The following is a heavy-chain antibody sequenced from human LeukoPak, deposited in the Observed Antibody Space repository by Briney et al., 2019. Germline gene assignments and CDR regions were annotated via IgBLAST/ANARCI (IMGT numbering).Heavy chain of an antibody. CDR3: AKWGDYDVLTGYYVPDY. D-gene: IGHD3-9*01. CDR2: IFGSGGST. CDR1: GFTFSNYV. Sequence: GASLRLSCAASGFTFSNYVMSCVRAAPGRGREWVSAIFGSGGSTHYADSGKGRFTVSRDNSRSTLYLQMKSLRAEDTALYYCAKWGDYDVLTGYYVPDYWGQGTRVTVSS. V-gene: IGHV3-23*01. J-gene: IGHJ4*02.